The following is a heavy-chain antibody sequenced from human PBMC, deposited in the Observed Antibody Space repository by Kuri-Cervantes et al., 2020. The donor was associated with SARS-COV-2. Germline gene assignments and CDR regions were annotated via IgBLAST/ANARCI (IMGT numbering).Heavy chain of an antibody. CDR2: ISGSGSTK. CDR1: GFTFSSYS. CDR3: ARSRLGYCSSTSCYLDAFDI. J-gene: IGHJ3*02. V-gene: IGHV3-48*04. Sequence: GESLKISCAASGFTFSSYSMNWVRQAPGKGLEWVSYISGSGSTKYYADSVKGRFTISRDNGKNSLFLQMNSLRAEDTAVYYCARSRLGYCSSTSCYLDAFDIWGQGTMVTVSS. D-gene: IGHD2-2*01.